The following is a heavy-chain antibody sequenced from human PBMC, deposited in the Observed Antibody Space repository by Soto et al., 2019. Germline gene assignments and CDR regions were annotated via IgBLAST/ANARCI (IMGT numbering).Heavy chain of an antibody. CDR2: IIPIFGTA. V-gene: IGHV1-69*13. CDR3: AGQGVVVPAAYDMDV. J-gene: IGHJ6*02. D-gene: IGHD2-2*01. Sequence: ASVKVSCKASGGTFSSYAISWVRQAPGQGLEWMGGIIPIFGTANYAQKFQGRVTITADESTSTAYMELSSLRSEDTAVYYCAGQGVVVPAAYDMDVWGQGTTVTVSS. CDR1: GGTFSSYA.